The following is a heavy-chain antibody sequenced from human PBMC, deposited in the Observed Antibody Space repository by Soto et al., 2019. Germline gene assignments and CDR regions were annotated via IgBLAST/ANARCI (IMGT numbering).Heavy chain of an antibody. CDR1: GGSINNGYW. CDR3: AYSSGWWRLDV. Sequence: QVHLQESGPGLVKPSGTLSPTCGVSGGSINNGYWWTWVRQPPGKGLEWIGEKHHSGSTNYNLSLKSRVSISLDKSKNQFSLILSSVTAADTAVYYCAYSSGWWRLDVWGQGTTVTVSS. J-gene: IGHJ6*02. V-gene: IGHV4-4*02. CDR2: KHHSGST. D-gene: IGHD6-19*01.